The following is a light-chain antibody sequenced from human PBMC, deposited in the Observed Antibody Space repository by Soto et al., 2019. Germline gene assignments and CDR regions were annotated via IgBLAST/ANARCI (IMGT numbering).Light chain of an antibody. CDR3: QQYDNAFT. CDR1: QSVSTTY. J-gene: IGKJ3*01. V-gene: IGKV3-20*01. CDR2: GAS. Sequence: VVLTQSPGTLSVSPGERATLSCRASQSVSTTYLAWYQQKPGQAPRLLIFGASNRAIGNPDRFSGSGSGTDFTLTISRLEPEDFAVYYCQQYDNAFTFGPGTKVDIK.